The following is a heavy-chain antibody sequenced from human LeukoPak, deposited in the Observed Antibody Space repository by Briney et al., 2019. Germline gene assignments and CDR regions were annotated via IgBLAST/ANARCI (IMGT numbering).Heavy chain of an antibody. D-gene: IGHD4-17*01. CDR3: ARATGLNFQH. Sequence: SETLSLTCAVSGGSISSGGYSWSWIRQPPGKGLEWIGYIYHSGSTYYNPSLKSRVTISVDRSKNQFSLKLSSVTAADTAVYYCARATGLNFQHWGQGTLVTVSS. CDR2: IYHSGST. CDR1: GGSISSGGYS. J-gene: IGHJ1*01. V-gene: IGHV4-30-2*01.